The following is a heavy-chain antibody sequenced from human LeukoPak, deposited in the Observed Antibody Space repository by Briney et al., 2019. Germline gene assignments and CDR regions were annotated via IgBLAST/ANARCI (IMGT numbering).Heavy chain of an antibody. CDR3: ARVLDSSGYYYGFDP. J-gene: IGHJ5*02. D-gene: IGHD3-22*01. CDR1: GGSFSGYY. CDR2: INHSGST. V-gene: IGHV4-34*01. Sequence: TDTLSLTCAVYGGSFSGYYWSWIRQPPGKGLEWIGEINHSGSTNYNPSLKSRVTISVDTSKNQFSPKLSSVTAADTAVYYCARVLDSSGYYYGFDPWGQGTLVTV.